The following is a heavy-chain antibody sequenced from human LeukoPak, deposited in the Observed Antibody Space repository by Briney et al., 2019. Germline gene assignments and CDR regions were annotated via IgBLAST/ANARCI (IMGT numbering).Heavy chain of an antibody. J-gene: IGHJ4*02. Sequence: GGSVRLSCSPSGFPFSSYRLHLVRPAPGKGPVGVSRINSDWSSTRYADSVKGRFTISRDNAKNTLYLQMNSLRAEDTAVYYCARDSPTTVTPDFDYWGQGTLVTVSS. CDR2: INSDWSST. D-gene: IGHD4-17*01. CDR1: GFPFSSYR. CDR3: ARDSPTTVTPDFDY. V-gene: IGHV3-74*01.